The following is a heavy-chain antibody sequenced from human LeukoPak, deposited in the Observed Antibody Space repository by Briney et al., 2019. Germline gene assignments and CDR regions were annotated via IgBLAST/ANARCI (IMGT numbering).Heavy chain of an antibody. V-gene: IGHV3-23*01. CDR1: GFTVSSNY. J-gene: IGHJ4*02. CDR3: AKQDSYGLFDY. D-gene: IGHD5-18*01. Sequence: PGGSLRLSCPASGFTVSSNYMSWVRQAPGKGLEWVSAISGSGGSTYYADSVKGRFTISRDNSKNTLYLQMNSLRAEDTAVYYCAKQDSYGLFDYWGQGTLVTVSS. CDR2: ISGSGGST.